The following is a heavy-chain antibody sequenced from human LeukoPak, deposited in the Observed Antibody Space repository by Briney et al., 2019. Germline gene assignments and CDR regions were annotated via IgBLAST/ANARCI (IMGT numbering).Heavy chain of an antibody. Sequence: ASGKVSCKASGFTFTGYYIHWVRQAPGQGLEWMGYINPHSGGTSSPQKFQGRVTMTTDTSISAAYMELSSLISDDTAMYYCVREGNELLSKNFDYWGQGTLVTVSS. CDR3: VREGNELLSKNFDY. CDR2: INPHSGGT. D-gene: IGHD2-21*02. V-gene: IGHV1-2*02. CDR1: GFTFTGYY. J-gene: IGHJ4*02.